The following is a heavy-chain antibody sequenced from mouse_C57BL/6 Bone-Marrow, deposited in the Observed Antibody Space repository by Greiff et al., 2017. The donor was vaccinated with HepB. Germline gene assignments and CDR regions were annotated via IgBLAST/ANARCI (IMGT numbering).Heavy chain of an antibody. CDR3: ARISYYFAMDY. CDR2: IYPGSGST. Sequence: VQLQQSGAELVKPGASVKMSCKASGYTFTSYWITWVKQRPGQGLEWIGDIYPGSGSTNYNEKFKSKATLTVDTSSSTAYMQLSSLTSEDSAVYYCARISYYFAMDYWGQGTSVTVSS. CDR1: GYTFTSYW. V-gene: IGHV1-55*01. J-gene: IGHJ4*01.